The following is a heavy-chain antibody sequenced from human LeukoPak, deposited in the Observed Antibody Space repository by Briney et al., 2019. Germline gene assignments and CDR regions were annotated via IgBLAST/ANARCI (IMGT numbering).Heavy chain of an antibody. D-gene: IGHD6-13*01. J-gene: IGHJ4*02. CDR1: GFTFRRYW. V-gene: IGHV3-7*03. CDR2: RNEDGNKK. Sequence: GGSLRLSCTASGFTFRRYWMGWVRQAPGKGLEWVANRNEDGNKKYYVDSVKGRVTISRDNTKNSLYLQLNTLRAEDTAFYYCARVRAAAGYFDYWGQGTLVTVSS. CDR3: ARVRAAAGYFDY.